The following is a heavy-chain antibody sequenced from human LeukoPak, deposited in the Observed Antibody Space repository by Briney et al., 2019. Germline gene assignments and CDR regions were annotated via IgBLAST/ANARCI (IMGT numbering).Heavy chain of an antibody. V-gene: IGHV1-69*06. CDR3: ARGELLWFGELYRIDAFDI. Sequence: SVKVSCKASGGTFSSYAISWVRQAPGQGLEWMGGIIPIFGTANYAQKFQGRVTITADKSTGTVYMELRSLTSEDTAVYYCARGELLWFGELYRIDAFDIWGQGTMVIVSS. CDR1: GGTFSSYA. J-gene: IGHJ3*02. D-gene: IGHD3-10*01. CDR2: IIPIFGTA.